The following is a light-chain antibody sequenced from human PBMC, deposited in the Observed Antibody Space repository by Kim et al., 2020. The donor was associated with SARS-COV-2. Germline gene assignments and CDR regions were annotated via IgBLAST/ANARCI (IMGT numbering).Light chain of an antibody. V-gene: IGLV2-14*04. Sequence: GQSITISCTGTSSDVGGYNEFSWYQQHPGNAPNLMIYDVSKRPSGVSNRFAGSKGGNTASLTISVLQDEDEADYYCSSYTSSSTWVFGGGTQLTVL. CDR2: DVS. CDR3: SSYTSSSTWV. J-gene: IGLJ3*02. CDR1: SSDVGGYNE.